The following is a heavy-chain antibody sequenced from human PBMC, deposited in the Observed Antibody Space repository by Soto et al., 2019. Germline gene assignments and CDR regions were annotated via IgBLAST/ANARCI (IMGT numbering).Heavy chain of an antibody. CDR3: AAETPNDFWSGYLSH. Sequence: SVKVSCKASGFTFTSSAVQWVRQARGQRLEWIGWIVVGSGNTNYAQKFQERVTITRDMSTSTAYMELSSLRSEDTAVYYCAAETPNDFWSGYLSHWGQGTLVTVSS. V-gene: IGHV1-58*01. CDR1: GFTFTSSA. J-gene: IGHJ4*02. CDR2: IVVGSGNT. D-gene: IGHD3-3*01.